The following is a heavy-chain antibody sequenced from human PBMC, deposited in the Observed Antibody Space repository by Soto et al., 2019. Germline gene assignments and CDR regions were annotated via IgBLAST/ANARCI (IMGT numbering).Heavy chain of an antibody. J-gene: IGHJ3*02. CDR3: AKGLLAIVGTTLPRDAFNI. CDR1: GFSFTTYV. D-gene: IGHD1-26*01. V-gene: IGHV3-30*18. CDR2: ISHDGSYK. Sequence: LSCAASGFSFTTYVMHWVRQAPGKGLEWVAVISHDGSYKYYGDAVKGRFTISRDTSKNAVYLEMNSLRPEDTAVYYCAKGLLAIVGTTLPRDAFNIWGQGTMVTVSS.